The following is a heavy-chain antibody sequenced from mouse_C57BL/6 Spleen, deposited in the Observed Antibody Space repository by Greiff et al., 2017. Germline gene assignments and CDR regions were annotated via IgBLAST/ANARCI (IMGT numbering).Heavy chain of an antibody. V-gene: IGHV1-74*01. D-gene: IGHD1-1*01. Sequence: QVQLKQPVAELVKPRASVKVSCKASVYTFTSYWMHWVKQTPGQGLEWIGRIHPSDIDTNYNQKFKGKATLTVDKSSSTAYMQLSSLTSEDSAVYYCAIGGYYGSSPWFGCWCEGSLAIVS. CDR3: AIGGYYGSSPWFGC. J-gene: IGHJ3*01. CDR2: IHPSDIDT. CDR1: VYTFTSYW.